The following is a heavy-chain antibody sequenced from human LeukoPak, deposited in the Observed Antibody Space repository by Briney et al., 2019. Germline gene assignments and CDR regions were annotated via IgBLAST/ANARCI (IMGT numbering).Heavy chain of an antibody. Sequence: SETLSLTCAVSGGSFSGYYWYWIRQPPGEGLEWIGEINHGESTNYNPPLKSRATLSVDTSKNQFSLKLTSVTAADTAVYYCARGRTYYYDTSGYYPSIYYGMDVWGQGTTVIVSS. D-gene: IGHD3-22*01. CDR3: ARGRTYYYDTSGYYPSIYYGMDV. CDR1: GGSFSGYY. J-gene: IGHJ6*02. V-gene: IGHV4-34*01. CDR2: INHGEST.